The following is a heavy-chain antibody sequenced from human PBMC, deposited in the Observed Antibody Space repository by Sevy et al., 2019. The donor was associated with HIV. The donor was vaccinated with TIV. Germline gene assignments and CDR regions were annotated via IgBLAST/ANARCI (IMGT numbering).Heavy chain of an antibody. CDR3: ARKEVVVVVVASFYGMDV. V-gene: IGHV1-2*06. Sequence: ASVKVSCKASGYTFTGYYMHWVRQAPGQGLEWMGRINPNSGGTNYAQKFQGRVTMTRDTSISTAYMELSRLRSDETAVYYCARKEVVVVVVASFYGMDVWGQGTTVTVSS. D-gene: IGHD2-15*01. CDR2: INPNSGGT. J-gene: IGHJ6*02. CDR1: GYTFTGYY.